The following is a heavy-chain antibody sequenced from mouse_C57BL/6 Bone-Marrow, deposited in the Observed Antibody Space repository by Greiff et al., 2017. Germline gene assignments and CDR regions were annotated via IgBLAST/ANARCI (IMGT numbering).Heavy chain of an antibody. J-gene: IGHJ1*03. Sequence: EVKLVESGGGLVQSGRSLRLSCATSGFTFSDFYMEWVRQAPGKGLEWIAASRNKANDYTTEYSASVKGRFLVSRDTSQSILYLQMNALRAEDTAIYYCERDQYYGSSPYWYFDVGGTGTTVTVSS. CDR2: SRNKANDYTT. V-gene: IGHV7-1*01. D-gene: IGHD1-1*01. CDR1: GFTFSDFY. CDR3: ERDQYYGSSPYWYFDV.